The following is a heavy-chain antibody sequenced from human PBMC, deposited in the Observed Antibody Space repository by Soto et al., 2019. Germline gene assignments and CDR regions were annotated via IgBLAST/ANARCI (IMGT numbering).Heavy chain of an antibody. CDR1: GGSISSYY. CDR3: ARDGGVFDY. V-gene: IGHV4-59*01. CDR2: IYYSGST. J-gene: IGHJ4*02. Sequence: QVQLQESGPGLVKPSETLSLTCTVSGGSISSYYWSWIRQPPGKGLEWIGYIYYSGSTNYNPSLKSRVTIAVDTSKNQFSLKLSSVTAADTAVYYCARDGGVFDYRGQGTLVTVSS. D-gene: IGHD3-16*01.